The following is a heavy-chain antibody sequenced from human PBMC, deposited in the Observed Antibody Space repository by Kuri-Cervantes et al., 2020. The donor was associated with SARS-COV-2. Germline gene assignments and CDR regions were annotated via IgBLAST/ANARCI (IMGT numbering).Heavy chain of an antibody. CDR1: EPTFPNYD. D-gene: IGHD2-21*01. Sequence: ASVKVSCKTPEPTFPNYDINWVRQATGQGLEWMGMVKTNSGNTLYAQFFQGRVTMTRDIFTSTVYMDLSSLTSEDTAIYYCYCAPKEGFDSWGQGTLVTVSS. CDR3: YCAPKEGFDS. CDR2: VKTNSGNT. J-gene: IGHJ4*02. V-gene: IGHV1-8*01.